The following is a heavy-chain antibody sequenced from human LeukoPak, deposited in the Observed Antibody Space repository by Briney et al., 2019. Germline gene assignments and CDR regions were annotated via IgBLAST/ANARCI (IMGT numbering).Heavy chain of an antibody. CDR2: IYTSGST. J-gene: IGHJ1*01. CDR3: AGGGVPYYYDSSGYYYPFQH. D-gene: IGHD3-22*01. Sequence: KPSQTLSLTCTVSGGSICSGSYLWRSIRQPGGGGLEWIVCIYTSGSTNYNPSLKSRVTISVDTSKNQFSLKLSSVTAADTAVYYCAGGGVPYYYDSSGYYYPFQHWGQGTLVTVSS. V-gene: IGHV4-61*02. CDR1: GGSICSGSYL.